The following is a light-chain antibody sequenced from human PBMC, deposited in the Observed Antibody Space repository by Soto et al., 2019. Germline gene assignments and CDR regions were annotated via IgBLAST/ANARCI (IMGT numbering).Light chain of an antibody. V-gene: IGLV2-14*01. CDR1: SSDVGGYNY. J-gene: IGLJ2*01. Sequence: QSVLTQPASVSGSPGQSITISCTGTSSDVGGYNYVSWYQQHPGKAPKLMIYEVSNRPSGVSNRFSGSKSGNTASLTISGLQAEDEADYYCSSSTSSSTLFGGGTKVTVL. CDR3: SSSTSSSTL. CDR2: EVS.